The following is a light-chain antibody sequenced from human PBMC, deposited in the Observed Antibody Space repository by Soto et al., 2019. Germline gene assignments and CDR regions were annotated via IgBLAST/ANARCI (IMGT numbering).Light chain of an antibody. CDR1: SSDIGGYNY. CDR2: EVT. Sequence: QSALNQPASVSGSPGQSITVSCTGTSSDIGGYNYVSWYQQHPGKAPKLMVYEVTNRPSGVSDRFSGSKSGNTASLTISGLQADDEGYYYCSSYTSRSTLYVFGNGTKLTVL. J-gene: IGLJ1*01. CDR3: SSYTSRSTLYV. V-gene: IGLV2-14*01.